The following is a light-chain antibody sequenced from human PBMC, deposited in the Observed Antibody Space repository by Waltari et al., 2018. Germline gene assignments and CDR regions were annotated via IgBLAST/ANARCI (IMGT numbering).Light chain of an antibody. CDR2: ADD. V-gene: IGLV3-19*01. J-gene: IGLJ2*01. Sequence: SSELTQDPAMSVAPGQTVTITCHGDSLRRFFASWYQQRPGQPPFLVVDADDNRPSALRHRFSGSTSGGTAFMTVTGARADDKALYYCHSPDTTSTRVFGGGTRLTV. CDR3: HSPDTTSTRV. CDR1: SLRRFF.